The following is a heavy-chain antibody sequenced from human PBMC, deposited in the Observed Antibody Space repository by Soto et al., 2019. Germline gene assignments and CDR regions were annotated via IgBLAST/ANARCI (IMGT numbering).Heavy chain of an antibody. CDR1: GFSFSIYA. D-gene: IGHD3-22*01. CDR2: ISYGGGTT. V-gene: IGHV3-23*01. CDR3: AKNPGYYYDSTGYHFDY. Sequence: AGGSLRLSCAASGFSFSIYAMNWVRQAPGKGLEWVSAISYGGGTTYYADSVKGRFTISRDNSKNTLYLQMNSLRAEDTAVYYCAKNPGYYYDSTGYHFDYWGQGTLVNVSS. J-gene: IGHJ4*02.